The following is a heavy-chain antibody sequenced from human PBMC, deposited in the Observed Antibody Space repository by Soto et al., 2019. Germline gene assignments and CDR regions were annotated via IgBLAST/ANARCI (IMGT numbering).Heavy chain of an antibody. V-gene: IGHV4-31*03. J-gene: IGHJ4*02. D-gene: IGHD6-19*01. Sequence: PSQTRPLTGTLSPSCISSGDHYWSWIRQHPGNGLAWTEYIYYFVSTYNNPSLMSRISISVDTSKHQFFLKLRSVTAADTAVYSCARNNRAVADMYYFEYWGQGTLVTVSS. CDR1: PSCISSGDHY. CDR2: IYYFVST. CDR3: ARNNRAVADMYYFEY.